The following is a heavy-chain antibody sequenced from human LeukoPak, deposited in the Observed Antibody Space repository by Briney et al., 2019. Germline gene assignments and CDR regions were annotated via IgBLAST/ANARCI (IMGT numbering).Heavy chain of an antibody. CDR3: VRDQAYY. J-gene: IGHJ4*02. V-gene: IGHV3-30*02. D-gene: IGHD2-2*01. CDR2: ILYDGSSE. Sequence: PGGSLRLSCAASGFTFSSYGMHWVRQAPGKGLEWVAFILYDGSSEYYADSVKGRFTISRDNSKNTLYLQMNSLRVEDTAVYYCVRDQAYYWGQGTLVTVSS. CDR1: GFTFSSYG.